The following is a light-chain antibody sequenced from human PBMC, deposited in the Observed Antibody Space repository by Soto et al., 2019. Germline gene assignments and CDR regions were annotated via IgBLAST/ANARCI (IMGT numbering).Light chain of an antibody. CDR2: KAC. V-gene: IGKV1-5*03. CDR1: QSISSW. CDR3: QQYNSPSWT. Sequence: DIQMTQSPSTLSASVGDRVPITCRARQSISSWLAWYQQKPGKAPKLLMYKACSLESWVPSRCIGSGAGTEFTLTINSLQPDDFATYYCQQYNSPSWTFGQGTKVDI. J-gene: IGKJ1*01.